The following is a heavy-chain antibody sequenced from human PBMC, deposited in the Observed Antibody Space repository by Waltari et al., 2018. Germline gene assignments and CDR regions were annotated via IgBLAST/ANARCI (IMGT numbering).Heavy chain of an antibody. V-gene: IGHV3-7*01. CDR1: GFTFDNYW. CDR3: ARGCKNVDCSHFDY. D-gene: IGHD2-21*02. J-gene: IGHJ4*02. CDR2: IEEVGSEK. Sequence: EVQLVESGGGSVQPGGSLRLSCAAFGFTFDNYWMTWVRQAPGKGLEWVANIEEVGSEKYYADSVKGRFTVSRDNAKKSLFLHMNSLKVEDTAVYYCARGCKNVDCSHFDYWGQGTPVTVSP.